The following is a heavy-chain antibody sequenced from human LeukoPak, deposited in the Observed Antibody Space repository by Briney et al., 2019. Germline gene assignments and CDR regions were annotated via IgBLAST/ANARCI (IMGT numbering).Heavy chain of an antibody. CDR3: ARDVGARLPGY. Sequence: SETLSLTCAVSGVSISSNNWWSWVRQPPGKGLEWIGEMYHSGDTNYNPSLKSRAAISVDKSKTQLSLKLNSVTAADTAVYYCARDVGARLPGYWGQGILVTVYS. CDR1: GVSISSNNW. V-gene: IGHV4-4*02. CDR2: MYHSGDT. D-gene: IGHD6-6*01. J-gene: IGHJ4*02.